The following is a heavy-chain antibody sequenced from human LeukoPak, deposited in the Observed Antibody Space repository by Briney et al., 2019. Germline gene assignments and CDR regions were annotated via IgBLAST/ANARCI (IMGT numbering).Heavy chain of an antibody. CDR1: GYTFTGYY. Sequence: ASVKVSCKASGYTFTGYYMHWVRQAPGQGLEWMGWINPNSGGTNYAQKFQGRVTMTEDTSTDTAYMELSSLRSEDTAVYYCATGSKRDGSNYNDIWGQGTMVTVSS. CDR2: INPNSGGT. V-gene: IGHV1-2*02. J-gene: IGHJ3*02. D-gene: IGHD5-24*01. CDR3: ATGSKRDGSNYNDI.